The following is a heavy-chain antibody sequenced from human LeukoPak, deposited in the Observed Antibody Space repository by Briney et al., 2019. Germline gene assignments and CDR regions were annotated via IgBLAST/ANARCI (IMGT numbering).Heavy chain of an antibody. CDR3: AKDVSRQLDAFDI. J-gene: IGHJ3*02. CDR2: ISGGGETT. V-gene: IGHV3-23*01. D-gene: IGHD6-13*01. Sequence: GGSLRLSCAASGFTFNNYAMNWVRQAPGKGLEWVSSISGGGETTYYADSVKGRFTISRDNSKNTLYLQMNSLRAEDTAVYYCAKDVSRQLDAFDIWGQGTMVTVSS. CDR1: GFTFNNYA.